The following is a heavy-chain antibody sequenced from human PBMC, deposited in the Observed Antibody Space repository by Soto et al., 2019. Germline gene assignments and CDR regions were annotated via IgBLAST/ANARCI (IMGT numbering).Heavy chain of an antibody. J-gene: IGHJ6*02. Sequence: QVTLKESGPALVKPTETLTLTCTVSGFSLTTGKMGVSWIRQPPGKALEWLAHIFSDNERSYSTSLQGRLTISKDTSGSQVVLSMTNVDPVDTATYDCARMNVVSYQFYYAMDVWGQGTTVTVSS. CDR2: IFSDNER. CDR1: GFSLTTGKMG. CDR3: ARMNVVSYQFYYAMDV. V-gene: IGHV2-26*01. D-gene: IGHD1-1*01.